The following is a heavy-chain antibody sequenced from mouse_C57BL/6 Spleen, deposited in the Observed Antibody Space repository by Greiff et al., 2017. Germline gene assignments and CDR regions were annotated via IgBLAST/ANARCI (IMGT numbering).Heavy chain of an antibody. Sequence: VQLQQPGAELVRPGSSVKLSCKASGYTFTSYWMHWVKQRPIQGLEWIGNIDPSDSETHYNQKFKDKATLTVDKSSSTAYMQLSSLTSEDSAVYYCARQGTAQAAWFAYWGQGTLVTVSA. V-gene: IGHV1-52*01. CDR2: IDPSDSET. J-gene: IGHJ3*01. D-gene: IGHD3-2*02. CDR3: ARQGTAQAAWFAY. CDR1: GYTFTSYW.